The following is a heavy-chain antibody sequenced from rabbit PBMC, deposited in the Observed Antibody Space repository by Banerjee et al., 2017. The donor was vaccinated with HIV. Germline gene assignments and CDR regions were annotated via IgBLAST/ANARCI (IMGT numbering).Heavy chain of an antibody. CDR1: GFSFSSYH. V-gene: IGHV1S45*01. J-gene: IGHJ4*01. CDR2: IDAGSSGTT. D-gene: IGHD2-1*01. CDR3: ARAFSGDWYAVRL. Sequence: QEQLEESGGDLVKPGASLTLTCTASGFSFSSYHMCWVRQAPGKELEWIAYIDAGSSGTTWYASWAKGRFTITKISSTTVTLQMTSLTAADTATYFCARAFSGDWYAVRLWGQGTLVTVS.